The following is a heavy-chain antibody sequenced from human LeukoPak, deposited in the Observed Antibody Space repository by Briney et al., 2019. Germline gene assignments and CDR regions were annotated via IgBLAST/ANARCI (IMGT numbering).Heavy chain of an antibody. V-gene: IGHV3-21*01. CDR2: ISGSTIYI. D-gene: IGHD1-26*01. Sequence: GGSLRLSCAASGFTFSTYNMNWVRQAPGKGLEWVSSISGSTIYIYYADSMKGRFTISRDNAKNSLYLQMNSLRAEDTAVYYCARYTSNVVGKRHYFDYWGQGTLVTVSS. CDR3: ARYTSNVVGKRHYFDY. J-gene: IGHJ4*02. CDR1: GFTFSTYN.